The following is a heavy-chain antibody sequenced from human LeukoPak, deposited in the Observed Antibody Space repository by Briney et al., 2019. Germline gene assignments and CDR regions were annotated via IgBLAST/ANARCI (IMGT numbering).Heavy chain of an antibody. CDR2: ISAYNGNT. CDR1: GYTFTSYG. V-gene: IGHV1-18*01. D-gene: IGHD3-3*01. J-gene: IGHJ4*02. CDR3: ARTTYYDFWSGWYYFDY. Sequence: ASVKVSCKASGYTFTSYGISWVRQAPGQGLEWMGWISAYNGNTNYAQKLQGRVTMTTDTSTSTAYMELRCLRSDDTAVYYCARTTYYDFWSGWYYFDYWGQGTLVTVSS.